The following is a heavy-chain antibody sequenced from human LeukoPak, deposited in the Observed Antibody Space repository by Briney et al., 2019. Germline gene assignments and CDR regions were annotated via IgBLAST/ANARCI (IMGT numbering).Heavy chain of an antibody. Sequence: GGSLRLSCAASGFTFSSYLMHWVRQAPGKGLVWVSRINSDGSSTSYADSVKGRFTISRDNAKNTLYLQMNSLRAEDTAVYYCAREVVVAATPLDYWGQGTLVTVSS. V-gene: IGHV3-74*01. CDR2: INSDGSST. J-gene: IGHJ4*02. D-gene: IGHD2-15*01. CDR3: AREVVVAATPLDY. CDR1: GFTFSSYL.